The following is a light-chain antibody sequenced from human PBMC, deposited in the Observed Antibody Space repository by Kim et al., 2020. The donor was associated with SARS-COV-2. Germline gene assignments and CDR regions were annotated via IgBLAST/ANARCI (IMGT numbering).Light chain of an antibody. CDR3: QHLESYPLT. CDR1: QDTTNY. Sequence: GDRVTITCRASQDTTNYLAWYQQKPGKAPKLLIFPASTLQSGVPSRFSGSGSGTEFTLTVTSLQPEDVATYYCQHLESYPLTFAGGTKV. CDR2: PAS. V-gene: IGKV1-9*01. J-gene: IGKJ4*01.